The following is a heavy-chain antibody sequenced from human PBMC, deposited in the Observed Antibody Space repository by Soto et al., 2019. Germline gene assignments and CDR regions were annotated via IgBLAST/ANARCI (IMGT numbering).Heavy chain of an antibody. J-gene: IGHJ3*02. Sequence: ASVKVSCKASGYTFTSYDINWVRQPTGQGLEWMGWMNPNSGNTGYAQKFQGRVTMTRNTSISTAYMELSSLRSEDTAVYYCARADIVLVPAATDAFDIWGQGTMVTVSS. V-gene: IGHV1-8*01. CDR1: GYTFTSYD. D-gene: IGHD2-2*01. CDR2: MNPNSGNT. CDR3: ARADIVLVPAATDAFDI.